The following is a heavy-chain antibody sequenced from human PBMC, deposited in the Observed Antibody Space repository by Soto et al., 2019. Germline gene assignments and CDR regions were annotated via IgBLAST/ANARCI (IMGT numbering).Heavy chain of an antibody. CDR2: ISKSGGTT. V-gene: IGHV3-48*03. Sequence: LRLSCAASGFTFSAYEMHWVRQAPGQGLEWVSYISKSGGTTYYADSVKGRFTISRDDAKNSVYLQMGSLRPEDMAVYKCVREGHYYFDYWGQGALVTVSS. CDR3: VREGHYYFDY. CDR1: GFTFSAYE. J-gene: IGHJ4*02.